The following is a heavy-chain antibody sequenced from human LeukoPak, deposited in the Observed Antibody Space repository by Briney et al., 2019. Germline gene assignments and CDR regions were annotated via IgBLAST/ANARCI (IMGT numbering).Heavy chain of an antibody. Sequence: PGGSLRLSCTVSGFTVSSNSMSWVRQAPGEGLEWVSFIYSAGSTHYSDSVKGRFTISIDNSKNTLYLQMNSLRAEDTAVYYCARRAGAYTHPYDYWGQGTLVTVSS. J-gene: IGHJ4*02. CDR1: GFTVSSNS. D-gene: IGHD3-16*01. V-gene: IGHV3-53*01. CDR3: ARRAGAYTHPYDY. CDR2: IYSAGST.